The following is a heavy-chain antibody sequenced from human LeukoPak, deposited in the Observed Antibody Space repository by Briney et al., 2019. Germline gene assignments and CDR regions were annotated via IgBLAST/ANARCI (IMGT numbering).Heavy chain of an antibody. CDR2: IKHSGST. CDR1: GGSFSGYY. D-gene: IGHD6-19*01. J-gene: IGHJ5*02. Sequence: SETLSLTCAVYGGSFSGYYWSWIRQPPGKGLEWIGEIKHSGSTNYNPSLKSRVTISVDTSKNQFSLKLSSVTAADTAVYYCARVAHKAGTRPWGQGTLVTVSS. V-gene: IGHV4-34*01. CDR3: ARVAHKAGTRP.